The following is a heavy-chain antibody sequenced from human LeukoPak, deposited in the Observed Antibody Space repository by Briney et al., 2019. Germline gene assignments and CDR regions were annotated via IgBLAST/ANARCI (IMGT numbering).Heavy chain of an antibody. D-gene: IGHD5-24*01. CDR1: GGTFGSHA. CDR3: ARACKGGHGYNPPPGY. V-gene: IGHV1-69*01. J-gene: IGHJ4*02. Sequence: ASVKVSCKTSGGTFGSHAFSWVRQAPGHGLEWMGGILPIFGAPNYAQKFQGRVTITADEATNTVYMELTRLRSEDTAVYYCARACKGGHGYNPPPGYWGQGTLVTVSS. CDR2: ILPIFGAP.